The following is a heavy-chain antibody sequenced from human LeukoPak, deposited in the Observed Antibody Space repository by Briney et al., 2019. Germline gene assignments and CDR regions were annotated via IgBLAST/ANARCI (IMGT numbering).Heavy chain of an antibody. CDR1: GGSITRSAYY. Sequence: SETLSLTCTVSGGSITRSAYYWGWIRQPPGKGLEWIGYIYYSGSTNYNPSLKSRVTISLDTSKNHFSLKLNSMTAADTAVYYCARDAGFYAGIDHWGQGTLVTVSS. V-gene: IGHV4-61*05. CDR2: IYYSGST. D-gene: IGHD2/OR15-2a*01. CDR3: ARDAGFYAGIDH. J-gene: IGHJ5*02.